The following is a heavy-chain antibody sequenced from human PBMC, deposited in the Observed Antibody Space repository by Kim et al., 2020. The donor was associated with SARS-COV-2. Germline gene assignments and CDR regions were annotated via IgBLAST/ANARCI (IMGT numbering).Heavy chain of an antibody. V-gene: IGHV3-7*01. Sequence: GGSLRLSCAASGFTFIHYWMSWVRQAPGKGLEWLANIKQDGSETYYVDSVKGRFTISRDNAKNTLYLQMNSLRPEDTAFYYCARSTDPGGFYYWGQGTLVTVSS. CDR2: IKQDGSET. CDR3: ARSTDPGGFYY. CDR1: GFTFIHYW. J-gene: IGHJ4*02. D-gene: IGHD4-17*01.